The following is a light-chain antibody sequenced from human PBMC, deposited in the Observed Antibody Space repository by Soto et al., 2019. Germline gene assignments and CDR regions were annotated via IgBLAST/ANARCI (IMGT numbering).Light chain of an antibody. Sequence: DIPMTQSPTSLSASVGDRVTITCRASQDIRNFVAWYQQKPGKAPKLLIYAAPTLQSGVPSRFSGSGSGTDFTLTINSLQPEDLATYSCQQYSSVPVFEPGTKV. CDR3: QQYSSVPV. CDR1: QDIRNF. J-gene: IGKJ3*01. V-gene: IGKV1-27*01. CDR2: AAP.